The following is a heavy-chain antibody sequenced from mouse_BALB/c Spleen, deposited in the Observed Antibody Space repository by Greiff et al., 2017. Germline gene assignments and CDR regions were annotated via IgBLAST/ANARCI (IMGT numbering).Heavy chain of an antibody. Sequence: VQLQQSGAELAKPGASVKMSCKASGYTFTSYWMHWVKQRPGQGLEWIGYINPSTGYTEYNQKFKDKATLTADKSFSTAYMQLSSLTSEDSAVYYCARSYDGYFDYWGQGTTLTVSS. V-gene: IGHV1-7*01. J-gene: IGHJ2*01. CDR1: GYTFTSYW. D-gene: IGHD2-3*01. CDR2: INPSTGYT. CDR3: ARSYDGYFDY.